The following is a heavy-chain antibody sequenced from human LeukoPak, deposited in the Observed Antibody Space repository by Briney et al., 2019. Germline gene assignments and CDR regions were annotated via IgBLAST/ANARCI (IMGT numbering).Heavy chain of an antibody. V-gene: IGHV1-2*02. CDR1: GYTFTGYY. J-gene: IGHJ4*02. Sequence: ASVKVSCKASGYTFTGYYMHWVRQAPGQGLEWMGWINPNSGGTNYAQKFQGRVTMTRDTSASTAYMEVRSLRSEDMAVYYCARGVGGVDYDFWSGHQHYLDYWGQGTLVTVSS. CDR3: ARGVGGVDYDFWSGHQHYLDY. CDR2: INPNSGGT. D-gene: IGHD3-3*01.